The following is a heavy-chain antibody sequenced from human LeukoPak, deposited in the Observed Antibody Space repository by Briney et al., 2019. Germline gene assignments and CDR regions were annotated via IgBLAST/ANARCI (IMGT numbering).Heavy chain of an antibody. CDR1: GGSLSGYY. V-gene: IGHV4-34*01. D-gene: IGHD6-13*01. CDR3: AKLSSSQHYYYYYMDV. CDR2: INHSGST. J-gene: IGHJ6*03. Sequence: SETLSLTCAVYGGSLSGYYWSWIRQPPGKGLEWIGEINHSGSTNYNPSLKSRVTISVDTSKNQFSLKLSSVTAADTAVYYCAKLSSSQHYYYYYMDVWGKGTTVTISS.